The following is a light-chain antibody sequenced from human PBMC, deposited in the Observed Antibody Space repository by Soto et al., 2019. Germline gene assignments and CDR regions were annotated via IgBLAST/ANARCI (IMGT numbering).Light chain of an antibody. CDR1: QVISSW. J-gene: IGKJ3*01. Sequence: DIQMTQSPSSVSASVGDRVTITCRASQVISSWLAWFQQKPGKAPNLLIYAASSLQSGVPSRFSGSGSGTDFTLTIRSLQPEDFATYYCQQANSSLFTFVPGTKVDMK. CDR2: AAS. CDR3: QQANSSLFT. V-gene: IGKV1-12*01.